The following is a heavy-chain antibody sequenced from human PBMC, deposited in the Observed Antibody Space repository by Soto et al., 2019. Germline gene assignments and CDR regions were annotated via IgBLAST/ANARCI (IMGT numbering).Heavy chain of an antibody. V-gene: IGHV4-31*03. Sequence: SETLSLTCTVSGGSISSGGYYWSWIRQHPGKGLEWIGYIYYSGSTYYNPSLKSRVTISVDTSKNQFSLKLSSVTAADTAVYYCARETNYDSSGYDLGWFDPWGQGTLVTVSS. D-gene: IGHD3-22*01. CDR3: ARETNYDSSGYDLGWFDP. J-gene: IGHJ5*02. CDR1: GGSISSGGYY. CDR2: IYYSGST.